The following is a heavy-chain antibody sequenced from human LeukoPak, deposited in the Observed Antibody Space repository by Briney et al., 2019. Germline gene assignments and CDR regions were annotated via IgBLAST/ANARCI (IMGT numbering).Heavy chain of an antibody. CDR1: GYTFTNYD. V-gene: IGHV1-18*01. CDR3: ARVGYTYGHRDAFDI. D-gene: IGHD3-10*01. CDR2: ISAYNGNT. J-gene: IGHJ3*02. Sequence: ASVKVSCKTSGYTFTNYDISWVRQTPGQGLEWMGWISAYNGNTNYAQKLQGRVTITTDISTSTAYMELRSLRSDDTAVYYCARVGYTYGHRDAFDIWGQGTTVTVSS.